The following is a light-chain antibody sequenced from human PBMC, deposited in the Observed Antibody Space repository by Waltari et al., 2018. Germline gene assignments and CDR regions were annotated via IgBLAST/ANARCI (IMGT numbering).Light chain of an antibody. CDR2: GAS. Sequence: IVLTQSPGTLSLSPGERATLSCRASQSVSRTLAWYQQKPGQAPRLLIYGASTRATGIPDRFNGSGSGTDFSLTISRLEPEDVAVYYCQHYVRLPATFGQGTKVEIK. CDR1: QSVSRT. CDR3: QHYVRLPAT. V-gene: IGKV3-20*01. J-gene: IGKJ1*01.